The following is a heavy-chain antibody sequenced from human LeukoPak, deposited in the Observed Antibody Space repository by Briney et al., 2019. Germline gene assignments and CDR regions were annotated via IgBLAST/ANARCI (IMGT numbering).Heavy chain of an antibody. CDR3: AKEATLEFFDY. V-gene: IGHV3-30*02. J-gene: IGHJ4*02. CDR1: GFTFSSYG. D-gene: IGHD1-1*01. CDR2: IKYDGSKK. Sequence: GRSLRLSCAASGFTFSSYGMHWVRQAPGKGLEWVTFIKYDGSKKFYADSVKGRFTISRDSSDNTVYLQMNSLRPDDTAMYYCAKEATLEFFDYWGQGTLVTVSS.